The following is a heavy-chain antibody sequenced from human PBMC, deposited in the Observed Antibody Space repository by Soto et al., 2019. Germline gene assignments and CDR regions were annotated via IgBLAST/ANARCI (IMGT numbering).Heavy chain of an antibody. CDR1: GFTFSSYS. J-gene: IGHJ4*02. V-gene: IGHV3-48*01. CDR3: ARANYNGSPGDFDY. CDR2: ISSSSTI. D-gene: IGHD3-10*01. Sequence: EVQLVESGGGLVQTGGSLRLSCAVSGFTFSSYSMNWVRQAPGKGLEWVSYISSSSTIYYADSVKGRFTISRDNAKNSLYRQMNSLRAEDTAVYYCARANYNGSPGDFDYWGQGTLVTVSS.